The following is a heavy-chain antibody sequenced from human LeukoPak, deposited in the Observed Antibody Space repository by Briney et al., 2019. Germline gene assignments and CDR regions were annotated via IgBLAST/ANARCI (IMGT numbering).Heavy chain of an antibody. CDR2: IYPGDSDT. CDR1: GYSFTSYW. Sequence: GESLKISCKGSGYSFTSYWIGWVRQMPGKGLVWMGIIYPGDSDTRYSPSFQGQVTISADKSISTAYLQWSSLKASDTAMYYCARSGRVNYGSGSPRDYWGQGTLVTVSS. CDR3: ARSGRVNYGSGSPRDY. J-gene: IGHJ4*02. V-gene: IGHV5-51*01. D-gene: IGHD3-10*01.